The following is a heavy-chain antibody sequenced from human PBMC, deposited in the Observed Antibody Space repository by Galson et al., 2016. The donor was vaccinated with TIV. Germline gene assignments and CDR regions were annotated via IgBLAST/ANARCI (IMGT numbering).Heavy chain of an antibody. J-gene: IGHJ3*01. CDR3: AGEHLPPDSLDV. CDR2: VYYTGTS. Sequence: TLSLTCSVSGDSVSNAAYYWTWIRQLPGKGLEWIGNVYYTGTSYYNPSLKSRITMSVDTSKNQFSLKLTSVTASDSALYFCAGEHLPPDSLDVWGQGTGVTVSS. V-gene: IGHV4-31*03. CDR1: GDSVSNAAYY. D-gene: IGHD3-3*02.